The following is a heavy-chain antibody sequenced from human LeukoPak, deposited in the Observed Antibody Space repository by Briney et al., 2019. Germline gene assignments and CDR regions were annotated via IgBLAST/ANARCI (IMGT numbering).Heavy chain of an antibody. CDR3: AKHPGFSSSSQYFDF. J-gene: IGHJ4*02. Sequence: RGSLRLSCALSGFTFSRYAMSCVRQPPGRGIEWVSVISGSAAGSYYADSVKGRVTVSRDNSQNTVFLQMNSLRADDTAVYYCAKHPGFSSSSQYFDFSGQGTLVTVSS. D-gene: IGHD6-6*01. V-gene: IGHV3-23*01. CDR2: ISGSAAGS. CDR1: GFTFSRYA.